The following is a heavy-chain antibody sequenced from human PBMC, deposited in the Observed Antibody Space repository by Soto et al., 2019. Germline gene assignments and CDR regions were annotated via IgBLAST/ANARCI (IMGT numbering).Heavy chain of an antibody. CDR2: ISSSSSYI. CDR1: GVTFSSYS. Sequence: GGSLRLSCAASGVTFSSYSMNWVRQAPGKGLEWVSSISSSSSYIYYADSVKGRFTISRDNAKNSLYLQMNSLRAEDTAVYYCARARFLECGAWDYYYYYGMDVWGQGTTVTVSS. CDR3: ARARFLECGAWDYYYYYGMDV. D-gene: IGHD3-3*01. J-gene: IGHJ6*02. V-gene: IGHV3-21*01.